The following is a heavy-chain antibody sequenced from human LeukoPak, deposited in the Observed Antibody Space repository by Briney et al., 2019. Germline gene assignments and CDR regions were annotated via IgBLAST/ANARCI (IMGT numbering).Heavy chain of an antibody. J-gene: IGHJ4*02. Sequence: PSETLSLTCAVYGGSFSGDYLTWIRQPPGKGLESIGEVNHSGSTNYNPSLKSRITISVDTSKNQFSLKLNSVTAADTAVYYCATRSFRWRVYDYWGQGTPVTVSS. CDR3: ATRSFRWRVYDY. CDR2: VNHSGST. D-gene: IGHD3-16*02. V-gene: IGHV4-34*01. CDR1: GGSFSGDY.